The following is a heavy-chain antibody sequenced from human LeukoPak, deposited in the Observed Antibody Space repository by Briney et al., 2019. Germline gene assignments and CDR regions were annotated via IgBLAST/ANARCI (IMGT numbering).Heavy chain of an antibody. CDR3: VSNSSWYSYFGY. D-gene: IGHD6-13*01. Sequence: GGSLRLSCTASGFAFTSYSMNWVRQAPGKGLEWISYISTTTTTIYYADSVKGRFIISRDDARNSLYLQMSSLRAEDTAVYYCVSNSSWYSYFGYWGQGTLVTVSS. J-gene: IGHJ4*02. CDR1: GFAFTSYS. V-gene: IGHV3-48*01. CDR2: ISTTTTTI.